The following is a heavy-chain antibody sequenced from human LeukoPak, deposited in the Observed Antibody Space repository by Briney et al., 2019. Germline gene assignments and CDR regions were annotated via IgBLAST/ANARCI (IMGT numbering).Heavy chain of an antibody. CDR3: ASVPTMPHALDI. Sequence: MSSETLSLTCAVYGGSFSGYYWGWIRQPPGKGLEWIGSIYHSGSTYYNPSLKSRVTISVDTSKNQFSLKLSSVTAADTAVYYCASVPTMPHALDIWGQGTMVTVSS. CDR2: IYHSGST. D-gene: IGHD2-2*01. J-gene: IGHJ3*02. CDR1: GGSFSGYY. V-gene: IGHV4-38-2*01.